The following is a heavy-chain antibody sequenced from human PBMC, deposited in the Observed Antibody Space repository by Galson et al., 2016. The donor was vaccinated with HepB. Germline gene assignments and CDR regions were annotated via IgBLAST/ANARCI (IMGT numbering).Heavy chain of an antibody. V-gene: IGHV3-15*01. D-gene: IGHD2-15*01. CDR3: TTAFAGGGMPFDY. CDR1: GFTFSHAW. CDR2: IRSKADDGTV. J-gene: IGHJ4*02. Sequence: SLRLSCAAAGFTFSHAWISWVRQAPGKGLEWIGRIRSKADDGTVDYAAPVKGRLTISRDDSKNTLFLQINSLKTEDTGVYYCTTAFAGGGMPFDYWGQGTLVTVSS.